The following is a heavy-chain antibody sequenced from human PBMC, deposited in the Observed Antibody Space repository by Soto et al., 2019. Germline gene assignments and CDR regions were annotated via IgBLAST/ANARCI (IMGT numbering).Heavy chain of an antibody. CDR2: ISYDGSNK. CDR3: AKDGGVPVITPRYYFDY. Sequence: PGGSLRLSCAASGFTFSSYGMHWVRQAPDKGLEWVAVISYDGSNKYYADTVKGRFTISRDNSKNTLYLQMNSLRAEDTAVYYCAKDGGVPVITPRYYFDYWGQGTLVTVSS. V-gene: IGHV3-30*18. J-gene: IGHJ4*02. D-gene: IGHD3-22*01. CDR1: GFTFSSYG.